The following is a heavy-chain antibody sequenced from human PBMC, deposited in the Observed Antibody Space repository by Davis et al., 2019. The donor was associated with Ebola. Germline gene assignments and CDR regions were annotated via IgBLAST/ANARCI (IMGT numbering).Heavy chain of an antibody. V-gene: IGHV4-34*01. Sequence: PSETLSLTCTVSGVSISRHYWSWIRQPPGKGLEWIGEINHSGSTNYNPSLKSRVTISVDTSKNQFSLKLSSVTAADTAVYYCARGLWVDFWSGSAQYYFDYWGQGTLVTVSS. J-gene: IGHJ4*02. CDR2: INHSGST. CDR1: GVSISRHY. CDR3: ARGLWVDFWSGSAQYYFDY. D-gene: IGHD3-3*01.